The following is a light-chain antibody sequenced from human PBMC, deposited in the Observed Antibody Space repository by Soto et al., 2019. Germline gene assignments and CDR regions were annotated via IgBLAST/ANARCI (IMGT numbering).Light chain of an antibody. J-gene: IGLJ2*01. CDR1: SGHSSYA. CDR3: QTWGTGIHVV. Sequence: QSVLTQSPSASASLGASVKLTCTLSSGHSSYAIAWHQQQPEKGPRYLMKLNSDGSHSKGDGIPDRFSGSSSGAERYLTISSLQSEDEADYYFQTWGTGIHVVFGGGTQLTVL. CDR2: LNSDGSH. V-gene: IGLV4-69*01.